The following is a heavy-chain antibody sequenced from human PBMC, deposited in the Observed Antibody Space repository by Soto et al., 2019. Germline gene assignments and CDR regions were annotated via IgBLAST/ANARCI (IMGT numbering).Heavy chain of an antibody. D-gene: IGHD6-13*01. J-gene: IGHJ6*02. CDR3: ARTAGAGKYYYGMDV. V-gene: IGHV5-51*01. Sequence: GESLKISCKGSGYSFTSYWISWVRQMPGKGLEWMGIIYPGDSDTRYSPSFQGQVTISADKSISTAYLQWSSLKASDTAMYYCARTAGAGKYYYGMDVWGQGTTVTVSS. CDR1: GYSFTSYW. CDR2: IYPGDSDT.